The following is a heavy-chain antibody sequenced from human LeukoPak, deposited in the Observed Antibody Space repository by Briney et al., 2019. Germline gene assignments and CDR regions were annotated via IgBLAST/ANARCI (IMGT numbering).Heavy chain of an antibody. J-gene: IGHJ4*02. D-gene: IGHD3-3*01. Sequence: PSETLSLTCTVSGGSISSGGYYWSWIRQHPGKGLEWIGYIYYSGSTYYNPSLKSRVTISVDTSKNQFSLKLSSVAAADTAVYYSARSFGVVTPFDYWGQGTLVTVSS. CDR2: IYYSGST. CDR3: ARSFGVVTPFDY. CDR1: GGSISSGGYY. V-gene: IGHV4-31*03.